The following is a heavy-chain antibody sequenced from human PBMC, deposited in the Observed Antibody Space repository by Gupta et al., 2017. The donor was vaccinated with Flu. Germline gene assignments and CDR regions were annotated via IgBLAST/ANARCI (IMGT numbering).Heavy chain of an antibody. D-gene: IGHD2-21*02. CDR3: ARGMTAHPYYFDY. CDR2: ISSSSSYI. CDR1: GFTFSSYS. V-gene: IGHV3-21*01. Sequence: EVQLVESGGGLVKPGGSLRLSCVASGFTFSSYSMNWVRQAPGKGLEWVSSISSSSSYIYYADSVKGRFTISRDNAKNSLYLQMNSLRAEDTAVYYCARGMTAHPYYFDYWGQGTLVTVSS. J-gene: IGHJ4*02.